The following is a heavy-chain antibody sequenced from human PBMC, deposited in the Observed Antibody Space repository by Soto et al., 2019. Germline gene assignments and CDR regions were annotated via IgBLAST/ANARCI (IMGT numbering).Heavy chain of an antibody. Sequence: PGESLKISCKGSGYSFTSYWISWVRQMPGKGLEWMGRIDPSDSYTNYSPSFQGHVTISADKSISTAYLQWSSLKASDTAMYYCARQSPYYYDSRDLVFLGYWGQGTLVTVSS. CDR1: GYSFTSYW. CDR2: IDPSDSYT. D-gene: IGHD3-22*01. V-gene: IGHV5-10-1*01. CDR3: ARQSPYYYDSRDLVFLGY. J-gene: IGHJ4*02.